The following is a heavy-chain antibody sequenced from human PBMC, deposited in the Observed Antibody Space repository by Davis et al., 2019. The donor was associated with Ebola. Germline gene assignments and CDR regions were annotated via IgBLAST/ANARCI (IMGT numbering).Heavy chain of an antibody. CDR1: GFTFSSYG. CDR2: IWYDGSNK. Sequence: GESLKISCAASGFTFSSYGMHWVRQAPDEGLEWVAVIWYDGSNKYYADSVKGRFTISRDNARDSLYLQMDSLRVEDTAIYYCARDAFSLSRYDTEDHWGQGTLVTVSS. CDR3: ARDAFSLSRYDTEDH. D-gene: IGHD3-9*01. J-gene: IGHJ4*02. V-gene: IGHV3-33*01.